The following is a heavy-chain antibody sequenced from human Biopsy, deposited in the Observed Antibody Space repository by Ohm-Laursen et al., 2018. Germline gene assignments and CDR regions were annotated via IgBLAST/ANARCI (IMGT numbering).Heavy chain of an antibody. CDR2: IRDSGDSA. D-gene: IGHD5-24*01. J-gene: IGHJ4*02. Sequence: SLRLSCTASGFTFSSHAMAWVRQAPGKGLEWVSGIRDSGDSAYYADSVKGRFTIPRDSSKNTLYLQMNSLRVEDTAVYYCAWGPSGVATIGRGQGTLVTVSS. CDR1: GFTFSSHA. V-gene: IGHV3-23*01. CDR3: AWGPSGVATIG.